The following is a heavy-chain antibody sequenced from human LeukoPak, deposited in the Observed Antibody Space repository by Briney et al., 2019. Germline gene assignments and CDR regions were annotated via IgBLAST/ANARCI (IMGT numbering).Heavy chain of an antibody. V-gene: IGHV3-48*01. CDR2: ISSSSSTI. CDR3: ARGTYCSSTSCYAPADY. Sequence: PGGSLRLSCAASGFTFSSYSMNWVRQAPGKGLEWVSYISSSSSTIYYADSVKGRFTISRDNAKNSLYLQMNSLRAEDTAVYYCARGTYCSSTSCYAPADYWGQGTLVTVSS. CDR1: GFTFSSYS. D-gene: IGHD2-2*01. J-gene: IGHJ4*02.